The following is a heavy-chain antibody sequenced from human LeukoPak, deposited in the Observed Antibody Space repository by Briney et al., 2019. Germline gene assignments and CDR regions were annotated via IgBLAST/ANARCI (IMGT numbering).Heavy chain of an antibody. CDR3: ARVVDSGYSSSSWFDP. CDR2: IIPIFGTA. V-gene: IGHV1-69*05. J-gene: IGHJ5*02. Sequence: SVKVSCKASGGTFSSYAISWVRQAPGQGLEWMGGIIPIFGTANYAQKFQGRVTITTGESTSTAYMELSSLRSEDTAVYYCARVVDSGYSSSSWFDPWGQGTLVTVSS. CDR1: GGTFSSYA. D-gene: IGHD6-6*01.